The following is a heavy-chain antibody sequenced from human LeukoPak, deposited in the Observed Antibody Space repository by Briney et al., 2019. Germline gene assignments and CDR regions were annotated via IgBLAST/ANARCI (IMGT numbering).Heavy chain of an antibody. J-gene: IGHJ4*02. CDR2: ISASSDIT. Sequence: PGGSLRLSCAASGFTFTNYAMSWVRQAPGKGLEWVSAISASSDITYSAVSVRGRFTISRDNSKDTLYLQMNSLRAEDTAIYYCAKGLSERTTILINWGQGTLVTVSS. CDR3: AKGLSERTTILIN. D-gene: IGHD3-9*01. V-gene: IGHV3-23*01. CDR1: GFTFTNYA.